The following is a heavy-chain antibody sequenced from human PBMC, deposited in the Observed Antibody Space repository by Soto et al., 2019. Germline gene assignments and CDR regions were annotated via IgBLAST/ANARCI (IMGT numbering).Heavy chain of an antibody. CDR1: GFTFSSYW. V-gene: IGHV3-7*01. CDR3: ARVGRGYSSSWHDWFDP. J-gene: IGHJ5*02. CDR2: IKQDGSEK. Sequence: EVQLVESGGGLVQPGGSLRLSCAASGFTFSSYWMSWVRQAPGKGLEWVANIKQDGSEKYYVDSVKGRFTISRDNAKNSLYLQMNSLRAEDTAVYYCARVGRGYSSSWHDWFDPWGQGTLVTVSS. D-gene: IGHD6-13*01.